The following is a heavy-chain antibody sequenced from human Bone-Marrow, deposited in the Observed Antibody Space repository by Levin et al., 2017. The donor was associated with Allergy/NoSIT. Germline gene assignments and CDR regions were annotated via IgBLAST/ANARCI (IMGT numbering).Heavy chain of an antibody. CDR2: IYYIGIT. CDR3: ARHISSCSGTSGPLFDS. V-gene: IGHV4-59*08. CDR1: GGSLTNYY. J-gene: IGHJ4*02. D-gene: IGHD2-2*01. Sequence: SETLSLTCSVSGGSLTNYYWSWIRQPPGKGLEWIGYIYYIGITNYNPSLKSRVTISVDTSKNQFSLRLSSVTAADTAVYYCARHISSCSGTSGPLFDSWGQGTLVTVSS.